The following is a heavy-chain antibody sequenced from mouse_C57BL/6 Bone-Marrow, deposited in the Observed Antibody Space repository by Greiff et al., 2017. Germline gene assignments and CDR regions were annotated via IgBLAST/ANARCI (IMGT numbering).Heavy chain of an antibody. CDR2: INPYNGDT. D-gene: IGHD2-1*01. Sequence: VQLQQSGPELVKPGDSVKISCKASGYSFTGYFMNWVMQSHGKSLEWIGRINPYNGDTFYNQKFKGKATLTVDKSSSTAHMELRSLTSEDSAVYYWARDGNFDYWGQGTTLTVSS. CDR3: ARDGNFDY. CDR1: GYSFTGYF. V-gene: IGHV1-20*01. J-gene: IGHJ2*01.